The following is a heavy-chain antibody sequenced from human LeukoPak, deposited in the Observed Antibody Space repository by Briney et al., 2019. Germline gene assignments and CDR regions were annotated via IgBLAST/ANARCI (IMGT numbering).Heavy chain of an antibody. Sequence: PSETLSLTCTVSGGSISSYYWSWIRRPPGKGLEWIGRIYTSGSTNYNPSLKSRVTMSVDTSKNQFSLKLSSVTAADTAVYYCARDPGYSYGSNWFDPWGQGTLVTVSS. D-gene: IGHD5-18*01. J-gene: IGHJ5*02. CDR1: GGSISSYY. CDR2: IYTSGST. V-gene: IGHV4-4*07. CDR3: ARDPGYSYGSNWFDP.